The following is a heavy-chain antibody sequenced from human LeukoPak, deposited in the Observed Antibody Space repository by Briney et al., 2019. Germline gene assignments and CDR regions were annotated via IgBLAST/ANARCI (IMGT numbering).Heavy chain of an antibody. CDR3: ARGAKFKFYGSGSFYTSLPFDP. D-gene: IGHD3-10*01. Sequence: GASVNLSCKASVYTFTSYYMYWVRHAPGPGLEWVGIINPSAGSTSYAPKFKGRVTMTRDMSTSTVYMELSSLRSEDTAVYYCARGAKFKFYGSGSFYTSLPFDPWGQGTLVTVSS. V-gene: IGHV1-46*01. J-gene: IGHJ5*02. CDR2: INPSAGST. CDR1: VYTFTSYY.